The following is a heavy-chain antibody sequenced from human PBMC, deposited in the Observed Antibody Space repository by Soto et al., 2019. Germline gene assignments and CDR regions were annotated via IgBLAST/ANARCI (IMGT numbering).Heavy chain of an antibody. CDR3: ATHIAHNEASSSRQNLPYFDP. CDR2: IYPGDSDT. D-gene: IGHD2-15*01. CDR1: GYNLTSNW. J-gene: IGHJ5*02. V-gene: IGHV5-51*01. Sequence: GESLKISCKGSGYNLTSNWIGWVRQTPGKGLEWMGIIYPGDSDTTYSPPFQGQVTISADKSTSTAYVQWSSLQASDTAMYYCATHIAHNEASSSRQNLPYFDPWGQGTLDTVSS.